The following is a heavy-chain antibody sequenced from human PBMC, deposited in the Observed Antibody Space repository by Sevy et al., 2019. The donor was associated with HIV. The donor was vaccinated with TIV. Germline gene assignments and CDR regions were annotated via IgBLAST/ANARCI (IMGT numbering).Heavy chain of an antibody. CDR1: GFTFNYYT. V-gene: IGHV3-21*01. Sequence: GGSLRLSCAASGFTFNYYTMNWVRQAPGMGLEWVSSIRRSTEYIYYADSVKGRFTISRDNAKKSLYLQMNSLRAEDTALYYCARVRDTSDFPAAFDYWGQGTLVTVSS. J-gene: IGHJ4*02. D-gene: IGHD3-22*01. CDR3: ARVRDTSDFPAAFDY. CDR2: IRRSTEYI.